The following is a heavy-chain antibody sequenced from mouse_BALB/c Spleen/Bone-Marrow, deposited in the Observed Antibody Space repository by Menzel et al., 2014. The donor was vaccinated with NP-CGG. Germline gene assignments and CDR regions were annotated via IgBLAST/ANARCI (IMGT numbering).Heavy chain of an antibody. CDR3: ARWLLQYFDV. D-gene: IGHD2-3*01. CDR2: INPSNGRT. J-gene: IGHJ1*01. CDR1: GYTFTRYW. V-gene: IGHV1S81*02. Sequence: VQGVESGAELEKPGASVKLSFKASGYTFTRYWMHWVKQRPGQGLEWIGEINPSNGRTNYNEKFKSKATLTVDKSSNTAYMQLSSLTSEDSAVYYCARWLLQYFDVWGAGTTVTVSS.